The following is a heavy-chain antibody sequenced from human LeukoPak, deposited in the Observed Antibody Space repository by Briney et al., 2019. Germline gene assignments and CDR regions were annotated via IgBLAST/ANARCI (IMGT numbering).Heavy chain of an antibody. Sequence: SCKASGGTFSSYAMSWVRQAPGKGLEWVSAISGSGGSTYYADSVKGRFTISRDNSKNTLYLQMNSLRAEDTAVYYCAKKISPWLVSDAFDIWGQGTMVTVSS. CDR1: GGTFSSYA. CDR3: AKKISPWLVSDAFDI. V-gene: IGHV3-23*01. J-gene: IGHJ3*02. CDR2: ISGSGGST. D-gene: IGHD6-19*01.